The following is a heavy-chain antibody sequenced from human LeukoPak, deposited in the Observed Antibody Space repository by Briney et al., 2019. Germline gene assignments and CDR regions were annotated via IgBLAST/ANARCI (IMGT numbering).Heavy chain of an antibody. CDR2: IIPIFGTA. CDR3: ARDQGRGLFRFDY. V-gene: IGHV1-69*13. J-gene: IGHJ4*02. CDR1: GGTFSSYA. Sequence: SVTVSCTASGGTFSSYAISWVRQAPGQGLEWMGGIIPIFGTANYAQKFQGRVTITADESTSTAYMELSSLRSEDTAVYYCARDQGRGLFRFDYWGQGTLVTVSS. D-gene: IGHD2/OR15-2a*01.